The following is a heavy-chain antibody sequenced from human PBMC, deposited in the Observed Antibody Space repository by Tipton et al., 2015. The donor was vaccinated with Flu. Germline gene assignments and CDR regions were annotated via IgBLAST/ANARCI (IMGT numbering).Heavy chain of an antibody. CDR1: GDSIGSDYY. D-gene: IGHD2-2*01. V-gene: IGHV4-38-2*02. CDR2: IHRSGNT. Sequence: TLSLTCSVPGDSIGSDYYWGWIRQPPGKGLQWLGNIHRSGNTYYNSSLKSRVTISLDKSKNQFSLRLVSMTAADTAMYFCARDPSLGMPEYLDSWGQGTLVTVSS. CDR3: ARDPSLGMPEYLDS. J-gene: IGHJ4*02.